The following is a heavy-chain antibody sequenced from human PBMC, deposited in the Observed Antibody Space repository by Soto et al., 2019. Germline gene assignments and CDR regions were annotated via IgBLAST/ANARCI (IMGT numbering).Heavy chain of an antibody. J-gene: IGHJ6*02. D-gene: IGHD3-22*01. CDR1: GGSFMSQA. Sequence: QVQLVQSGAEVKKPGSSVKVSCKASGGSFMSQAISWVRQAPGQGPEWMGGIIPFSGTVTYTQRFQGRLTLTADEPTKTAYMELSSLRSEDTAVYYCARGIYDSYAGSFGMAVWGQGTKVTVS. V-gene: IGHV1-69*01. CDR2: IIPFSGTV. CDR3: ARGIYDSYAGSFGMAV.